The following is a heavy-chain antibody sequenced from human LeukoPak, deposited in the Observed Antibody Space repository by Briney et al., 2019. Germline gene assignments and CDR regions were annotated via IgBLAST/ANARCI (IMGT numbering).Heavy chain of an antibody. Sequence: ASVKVSCKASGYSFSTCDINWVRQAAGQGLEWMGWMNPNSGNTGYAQKFQGRVTVTRDTSISTAYMELRSLRSDDTAVYYCATKSDGYKGYLDYWGQGTLVTVSS. CDR3: ATKSDGYKGYLDY. J-gene: IGHJ4*02. V-gene: IGHV1-8*01. D-gene: IGHD5-24*01. CDR1: GYSFSTCD. CDR2: MNPNSGNT.